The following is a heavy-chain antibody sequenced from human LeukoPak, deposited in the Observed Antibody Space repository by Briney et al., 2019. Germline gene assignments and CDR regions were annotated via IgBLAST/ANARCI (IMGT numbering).Heavy chain of an antibody. D-gene: IGHD6-13*01. Sequence: SETLSLTCTVSGGSISSGDYYWRWTRQPPGKGLEWIAYIYYSGSTYYNPALKSRVTISVDTSKNQFSLKLSSVTAADTAVYYCARRPVAAAGPFDYWGQGTLVTVSS. CDR2: IYYSGST. V-gene: IGHV4-30-4*08. CDR1: GGSISSGDYY. CDR3: ARRPVAAAGPFDY. J-gene: IGHJ4*02.